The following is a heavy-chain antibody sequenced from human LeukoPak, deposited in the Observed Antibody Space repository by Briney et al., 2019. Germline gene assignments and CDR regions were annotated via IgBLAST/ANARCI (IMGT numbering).Heavy chain of an antibody. CDR3: AKDIDY. CDR1: GFIFGGYA. V-gene: IGHV3-23*01. J-gene: IGHJ4*02. Sequence: PGGSLRLSCVTSGFIFGGYAMNWVRQAPGKGLEWVCAINPSGSKTYYADSVQGRFTTSRDNSKNTLYLQMNSLRVDDTAVYYCAKDIDYWGQGTLVTVSS. CDR2: INPSGSKT.